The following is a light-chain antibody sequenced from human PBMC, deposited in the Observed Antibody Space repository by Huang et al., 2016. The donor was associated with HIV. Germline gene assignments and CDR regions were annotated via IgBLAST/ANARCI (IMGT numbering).Light chain of an antibody. Sequence: EIVLTQSPATLSLSPGERATLSCRASQSVRNYFAWYQQKPVQAPRLLIYDAANRATGTPARFSGSGSGTGFTLTISSLEPEDFAGYYCQQRSDWPPWTFGQGTKVEIK. CDR1: QSVRNY. V-gene: IGKV3-11*01. CDR3: QQRSDWPPWT. CDR2: DAA. J-gene: IGKJ1*01.